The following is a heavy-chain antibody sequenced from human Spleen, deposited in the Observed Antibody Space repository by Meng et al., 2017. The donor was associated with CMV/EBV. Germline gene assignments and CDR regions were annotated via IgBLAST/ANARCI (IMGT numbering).Heavy chain of an antibody. V-gene: IGHV3-21*01. D-gene: IGHD2-2*01. CDR2: ISSSSSYI. CDR1: GFTFSSYS. CDR3: ARSIRQYCSSTSCSY. Sequence: GGSLRLSCAASGFTFSSYSMNWVRQAPGKGLEWVSSISSSSSYIYYADSVKGRFTISRDNAKNSLYLQMNSLRAEDTAVYYCARSIRQYCSSTSCSYWGQGTLVTVSS. J-gene: IGHJ4*02.